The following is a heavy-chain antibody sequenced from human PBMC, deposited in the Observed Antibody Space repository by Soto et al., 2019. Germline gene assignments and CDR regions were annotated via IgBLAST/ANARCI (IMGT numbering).Heavy chain of an antibody. CDR2: IYHSGST. CDR3: AAGGGLPRYY. V-gene: IGHV4-30-2*01. CDR1: GGSISSGGYS. D-gene: IGHD5-12*01. Sequence: SETLSLTCAVSGGSISSGGYSWSWIRQPPGKGLEWIGYIYHSGSTYYNPSIKSRVTISVDRSKNQFSLKLSSVTAADTAVYYCAAGGGLPRYYWGQGTLVTVSS. J-gene: IGHJ4*02.